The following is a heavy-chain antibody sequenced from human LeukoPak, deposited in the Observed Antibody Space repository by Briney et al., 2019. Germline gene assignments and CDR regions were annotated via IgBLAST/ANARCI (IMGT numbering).Heavy chain of an antibody. CDR3: ARDASGTSDY. V-gene: IGHV3-48*02. Sequence: GGSLRLSCAASGFTFSSYSMRWVRQAPGKGLEWISYISRGRSTIYYADSVKGRFTISRDNAKNSLYLQMNSLRDEDTAVYYCARDASGTSDYWGQGTLVTVSS. CDR1: GFTFSSYS. D-gene: IGHD3-10*01. CDR2: ISRGRSTI. J-gene: IGHJ4*02.